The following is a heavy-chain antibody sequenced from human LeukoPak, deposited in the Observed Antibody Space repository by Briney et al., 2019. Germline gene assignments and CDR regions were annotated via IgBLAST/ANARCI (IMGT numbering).Heavy chain of an antibody. CDR1: GFTFSSYW. V-gene: IGHV3-7*01. CDR3: ARAIADYYYYYMDV. Sequence: GGSLRLSCAASGFTFSSYWMSRVRQAPGKGLEWVANIKQDGSEKYYVDSVKGRFTISRDNAKNSLYLQMNSLRAEDTAVYYCARAIADYYYYYMDVWGKGTTVTVSS. D-gene: IGHD2-21*01. J-gene: IGHJ6*03. CDR2: IKQDGSEK.